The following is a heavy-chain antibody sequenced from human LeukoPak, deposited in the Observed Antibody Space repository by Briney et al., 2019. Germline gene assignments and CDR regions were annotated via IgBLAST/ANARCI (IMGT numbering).Heavy chain of an antibody. D-gene: IGHD2-2*01. CDR1: GFTVTSNF. CDR2: IYSDGTT. Sequence: GESLKISCAASGFTVTSNFMTWVRQAPGKGLEWVSIIYSDGTTYYVDSVKGRFTISRDSSKNTLYLQMSSLRAEDTAVYYCARNSFLLRSISYYYYMDVWGKGTTVTVS. J-gene: IGHJ6*03. V-gene: IGHV3-66*02. CDR3: ARNSFLLRSISYYYYMDV.